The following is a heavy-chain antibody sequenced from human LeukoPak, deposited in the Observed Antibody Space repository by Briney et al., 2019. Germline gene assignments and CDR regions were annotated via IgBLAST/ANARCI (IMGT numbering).Heavy chain of an antibody. V-gene: IGHV4-61*01. CDR3: ARDPSGYFNY. CDR1: GGSVSSGNYY. J-gene: IGHJ4*02. CDR2: IYYSGST. Sequence: PSESLSLTCSVSGGSVSSGNYYWSWIRQPPGTGLEWIGYIYYSGSTNYNPSLKSRVTISVDTSKNQFSLKLSSVTAADTAVYYCARDPSGYFNYWGQGTLATVSS. D-gene: IGHD3-22*01.